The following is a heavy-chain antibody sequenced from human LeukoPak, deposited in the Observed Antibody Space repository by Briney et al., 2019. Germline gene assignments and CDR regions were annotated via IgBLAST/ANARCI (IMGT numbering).Heavy chain of an antibody. CDR1: GFTFSGFY. D-gene: IGHD2-15*01. J-gene: IGHJ3*02. CDR3: SRGGYSHAFDI. Sequence: PGGSLRLSCVASGFTFSGFYIHWVRQAPGKGLVWVSHINWDGSVTTYAESVRGRFTIPRDNAKNTLYLQMDSLRAEDTAVYYCSRGGYSHAFDIWGQGTVVTVSS. V-gene: IGHV3-74*01. CDR2: INWDGSVT.